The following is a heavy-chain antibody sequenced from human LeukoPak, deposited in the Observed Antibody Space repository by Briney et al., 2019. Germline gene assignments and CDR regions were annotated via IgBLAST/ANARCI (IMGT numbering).Heavy chain of an antibody. CDR1: GYTFTIYG. CDR3: AIYSSEYYGSWSYYVGY. V-gene: IGHV1-18*01. D-gene: IGHD3-10*01. CDR2: ISAYNGNT. Sequence: ASVTVSCTASGYTFTIYGISRLRQAPGQGLEWMGWISAYNGNTNYAQKLQGRVTMTTDTSTSTAYMELRSLRSDDAAGYHCAIYSSEYYGSWSYYVGYWGQGTLVTVSS. J-gene: IGHJ4*02.